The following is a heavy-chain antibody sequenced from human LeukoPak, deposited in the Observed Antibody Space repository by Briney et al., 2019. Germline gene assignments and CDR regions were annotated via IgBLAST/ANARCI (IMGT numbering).Heavy chain of an antibody. Sequence: SVNVSHMASVYSLPRYGIRWVQQAPGQGLEGMCWICVYNGNTNYAQKPQGRVTMTTDTSTSTAYMELRSLRSDDTAVYYCARDNGYDFWSGYPGGFQHWGQGTLVTVSS. D-gene: IGHD3-3*01. CDR1: VYSLPRYG. J-gene: IGHJ1*01. CDR3: ARDNGYDFWSGYPGGFQH. CDR2: ICVYNGNT. V-gene: IGHV1-18*01.